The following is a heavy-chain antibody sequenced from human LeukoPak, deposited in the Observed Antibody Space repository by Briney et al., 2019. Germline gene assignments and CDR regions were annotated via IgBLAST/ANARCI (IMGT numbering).Heavy chain of an antibody. D-gene: IGHD3-10*01. CDR1: GGSLSGYY. V-gene: IGHV4-34*01. CDR3: ARDNGSGSYLVY. Sequence: PSETLSLTCAVYGGSLSGYYWSWIRQPPGKGLEWIGEINHSGSTNYNPSLKSRVTISVDTSKNQFSLKLSSVTAADTAVYYCARDNGSGSYLVYWGQGTLVTVSS. CDR2: INHSGST. J-gene: IGHJ4*02.